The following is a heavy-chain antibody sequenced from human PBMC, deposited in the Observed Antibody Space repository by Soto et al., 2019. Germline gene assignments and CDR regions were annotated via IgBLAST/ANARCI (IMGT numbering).Heavy chain of an antibody. CDR3: AKDGGKDGYFGIWFDP. J-gene: IGHJ5*02. D-gene: IGHD5-12*01. Sequence: QVQLVQSGAVVKKPGSSVMVSCKASGGTFSNYAITWVRQAPGQVLEWLGRIIPIFGSANYAQKFRGRVTITADEYTTTAYMELSSLRSDDTAVYYCAKDGGKDGYFGIWFDPWGQGTLVTVSS. V-gene: IGHV1-69*15. CDR2: IIPIFGSA. CDR1: GGTFSNYA.